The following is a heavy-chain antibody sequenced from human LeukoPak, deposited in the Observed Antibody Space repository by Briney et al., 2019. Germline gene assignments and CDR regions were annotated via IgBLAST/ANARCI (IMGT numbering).Heavy chain of an antibody. V-gene: IGHV1-8*03. D-gene: IGHD3-22*01. J-gene: IGHJ4*02. Sequence: ASVKVSCKASGYTFTGYYMHWVRQAPGQGLEWMGWMNPNSGNTAYAQKFQGRVTITRNTSISTAYMELSSLRSEDTAVYYCAREDYYDSGSNNYWGQGTLVTVSS. CDR3: AREDYYDSGSNNY. CDR1: GYTFTGYY. CDR2: MNPNSGNT.